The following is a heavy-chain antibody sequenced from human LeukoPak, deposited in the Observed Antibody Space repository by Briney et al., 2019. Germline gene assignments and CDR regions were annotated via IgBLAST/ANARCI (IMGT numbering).Heavy chain of an antibody. J-gene: IGHJ6*02. V-gene: IGHV4-31*03. CDR3: ASSEATTTPPPYGMDV. CDR1: GGSISSGGYY. CDR2: IYYSGGT. Sequence: SETLSLTCTVSGGSISSGGYYWSWIRQHPVKGLEWIGYIYYSGGTFYNPSLKSRVSISLDTSKNQFSLKLSSVTAADTAVYYCASSEATTTPPPYGMDVWGQGTTATVSS. D-gene: IGHD5-12*01.